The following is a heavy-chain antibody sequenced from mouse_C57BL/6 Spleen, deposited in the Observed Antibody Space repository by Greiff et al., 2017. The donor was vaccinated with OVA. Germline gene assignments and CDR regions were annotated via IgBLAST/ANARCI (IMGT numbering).Heavy chain of an antibody. CDR3: AKEGYYGSTFAY. V-gene: IGHV1-54*01. J-gene: IGHJ3*01. CDR1: GYAFTNYL. Sequence: QVQLKQSGAELVRPGTSVKVSCKASGYAFTNYLIEWVKQRPGQGLEWIGVINPGSGGTNYNEKFKGKATLTADKSSSTAYMQLSILTSEDSAVYFCAKEGYYGSTFAYWGQGTLVTVSA. D-gene: IGHD1-1*01. CDR2: INPGSGGT.